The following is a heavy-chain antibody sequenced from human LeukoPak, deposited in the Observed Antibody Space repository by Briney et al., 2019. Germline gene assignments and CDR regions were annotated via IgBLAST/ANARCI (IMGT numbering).Heavy chain of an antibody. CDR2: ISSSSSTI. CDR1: GFTFSSYS. D-gene: IGHD6-13*01. J-gene: IGHJ4*02. V-gene: IGHV3-48*04. Sequence: PGGSLRLSCAASGFTFSSYSMNWVRQAPGKGLEWVSYISSSSSTIYYADSVKGRFTISRDNAKNSLYLQMNSLRAEDTAMYYCARDPRPDSSWSYYFDYWGQGILVTVSS. CDR3: ARDPRPDSSWSYYFDY.